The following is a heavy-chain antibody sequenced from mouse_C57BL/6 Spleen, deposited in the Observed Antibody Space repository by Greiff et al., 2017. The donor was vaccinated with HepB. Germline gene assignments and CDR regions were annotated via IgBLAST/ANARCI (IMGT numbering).Heavy chain of an antibody. CDR2: IDPSDSET. CDR1: GYTFTSYW. J-gene: IGHJ4*01. V-gene: IGHV1-52*01. Sequence: QVQLQQPGAELVRPGSSVKLSCKASGYTFTSYWMHWVKQRPIQGLEWIGNIDPSDSETHYNQKFKDKATLTVDKSSSTAYMQLSSLTSEDSAVYYCATGDSSGYEYAMDYWGQGTSVTVSS. D-gene: IGHD3-2*02. CDR3: ATGDSSGYEYAMDY.